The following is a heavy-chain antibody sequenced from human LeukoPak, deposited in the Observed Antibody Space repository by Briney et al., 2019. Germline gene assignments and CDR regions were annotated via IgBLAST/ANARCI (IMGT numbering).Heavy chain of an antibody. CDR3: ARPGYCSGGSCSGFDY. V-gene: IGHV4-39*07. CDR2: IYYSEST. CDR1: GGSISSSSYY. J-gene: IGHJ4*02. D-gene: IGHD2-15*01. Sequence: SETLSLTCTVSGGSISSSSYYWGWIRQPPGKGLEWIGSIYYSESTYYNPSLKSRVTISVDTSKNQFSLKLSSVTAADTAVYYCARPGYCSGGSCSGFDYWGQGTLVTVSS.